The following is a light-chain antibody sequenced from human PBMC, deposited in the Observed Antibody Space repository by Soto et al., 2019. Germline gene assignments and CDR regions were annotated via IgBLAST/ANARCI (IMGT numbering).Light chain of an antibody. CDR3: QYYNNWPPSIT. V-gene: IGKV3-15*01. Sequence: ELVMTQSPGTLSVSPGERATLSCRASQTIGNNLAWYQQSPGQAPRLLIYAASTRATGIPPRFSGSGSGTEFTLTISSLQSEDFAFYYCQYYNNWPPSITFRQGTRLEIK. J-gene: IGKJ5*01. CDR1: QTIGNN. CDR2: AAS.